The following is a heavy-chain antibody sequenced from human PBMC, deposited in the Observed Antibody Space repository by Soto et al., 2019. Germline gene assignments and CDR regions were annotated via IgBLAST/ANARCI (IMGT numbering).Heavy chain of an antibody. Sequence: SETLSLTCAGYGGSFSGYYWSWIRQPPGKGLEWIGEINHSGGTNYNPSLKSRVTISVDTSKNQFSLKLSSVTAADTAVYYCARSRSYGSGSYYYTNGMDVWGQGTTVPVSS. CDR3: ARSRSYGSGSYYYTNGMDV. CDR1: GGSFSGYY. J-gene: IGHJ6*02. D-gene: IGHD3-10*01. CDR2: INHSGGT. V-gene: IGHV4-34*01.